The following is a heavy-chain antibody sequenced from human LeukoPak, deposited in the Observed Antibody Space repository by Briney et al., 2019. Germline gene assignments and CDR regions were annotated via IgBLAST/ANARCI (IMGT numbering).Heavy chain of an antibody. J-gene: IGHJ4*02. D-gene: IGHD5-18*01. CDR2: VKTKTDGGTT. CDR1: GFTFSNAW. Sequence: PGGSLRLSCAASGFTFSNAWMSWVRQAPGKGLEWVGRVKTKTDGGTTDYAAPVKGGFTISRDDSKSTLFLQMNSLKTEDTAVYYCTTADTAMAYWGQGILVTVSS. CDR3: TTADTAMAY. V-gene: IGHV3-15*01.